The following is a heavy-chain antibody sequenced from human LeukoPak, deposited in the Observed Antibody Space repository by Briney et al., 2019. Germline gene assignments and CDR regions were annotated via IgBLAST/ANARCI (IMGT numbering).Heavy chain of an antibody. J-gene: IGHJ5*02. Sequence: PSETLSLTCAVYGGSFSGYYWSWIRQPPGKGLEWIGEINHSGSTNYNPSLKSRVTISVDTSKNQFSLKLSSVTAADTAVYYCARSSVLRFLEHNWFDPWGQGTLVTVSS. CDR2: INHSGST. V-gene: IGHV4-34*01. CDR3: ARSSVLRFLEHNWFDP. D-gene: IGHD3-3*01. CDR1: GGSFSGYY.